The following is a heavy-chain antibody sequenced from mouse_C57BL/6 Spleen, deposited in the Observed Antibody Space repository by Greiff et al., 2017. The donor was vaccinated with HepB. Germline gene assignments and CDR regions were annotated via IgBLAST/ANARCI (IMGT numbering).Heavy chain of an antibody. J-gene: IGHJ2*01. V-gene: IGHV1-81*01. CDR3: ARSGAYDYDPYYFDY. CDR1: GYTFTSYG. Sequence: QVQLQQSGAELARPGASVKLSCKASGYTFTSYGISWVKQRTGQGLEWIGEIYPRSGNTYYNEKFKGKATLTADKSSSTAYMELRSLTSEDSAVYFCARSGAYDYDPYYFDYWGQGTTLTVSS. CDR2: IYPRSGNT. D-gene: IGHD2-4*01.